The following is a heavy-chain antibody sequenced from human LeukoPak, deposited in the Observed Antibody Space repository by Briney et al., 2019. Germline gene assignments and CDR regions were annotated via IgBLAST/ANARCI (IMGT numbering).Heavy chain of an antibody. CDR3: ARDSRSSWFYYYYMDV. Sequence: ASVKVSCKASGYTFTGYYMHWVRQAPGEGLEWMGWINPNSGGTNYAQKFQGRVTMTRDTSISTAYMELSRLRSDDTAVYYCARDSRSSWFYYYYMDVWGKGTTVTISS. CDR1: GYTFTGYY. V-gene: IGHV1-2*02. J-gene: IGHJ6*03. D-gene: IGHD6-6*01. CDR2: INPNSGGT.